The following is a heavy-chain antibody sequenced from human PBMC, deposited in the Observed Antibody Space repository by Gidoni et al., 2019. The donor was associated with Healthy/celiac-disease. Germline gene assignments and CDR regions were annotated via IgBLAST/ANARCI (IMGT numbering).Heavy chain of an antibody. J-gene: IGHJ4*02. Sequence: EVQLVQSGAEVKQPGASLKISCKGSGYCFTSYWTGWGRQMPGKGLEWMGIIYPGDSDTRYSPSFQGQVTISADKSISTAYLQWSSLKASDTAMYYCARLGPGYSSSWYGGDYWGQGTLVTVSS. CDR2: IYPGDSDT. CDR3: ARLGPGYSSSWYGGDY. D-gene: IGHD6-13*01. V-gene: IGHV5-51*03. CDR1: GYCFTSYW.